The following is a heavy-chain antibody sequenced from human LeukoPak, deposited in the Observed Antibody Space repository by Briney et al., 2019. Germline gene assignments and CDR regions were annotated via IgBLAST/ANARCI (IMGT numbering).Heavy chain of an antibody. CDR1: GLIFSGYW. V-gene: IGHV3-7*01. D-gene: IGHD4-17*01. CDR2: IKTDGSER. Sequence: GGSLRLSCEVSGLIFSGYWMSWVRQAPGKGLEWVANIKTDGSERYYFDSVKGRFTVSRDNVQNSLYLQMNSLRDEDTAVYYCARDRTNDYDHNVGDFDIWGQGTTVTVSS. CDR3: ARDRTNDYDHNVGDFDI. J-gene: IGHJ3*02.